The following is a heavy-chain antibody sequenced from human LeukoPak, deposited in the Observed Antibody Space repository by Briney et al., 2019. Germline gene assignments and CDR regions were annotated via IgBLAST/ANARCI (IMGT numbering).Heavy chain of an antibody. D-gene: IGHD6-13*01. CDR1: GFTFSSYA. Sequence: GGSLRLSCAASGFTFSSYAMHWVRQAPGKGLEWVAVISYDGSNKYYADSVKGRFTISRDNSKNTLYLQMNSLRAEDTAVYYCASSIAAAGTDYWGQGTLVTVSS. CDR3: ASSIAAAGTDY. J-gene: IGHJ4*02. V-gene: IGHV3-30*04. CDR2: ISYDGSNK.